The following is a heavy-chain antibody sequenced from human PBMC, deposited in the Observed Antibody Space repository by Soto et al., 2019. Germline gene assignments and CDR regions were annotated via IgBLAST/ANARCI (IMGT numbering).Heavy chain of an antibody. D-gene: IGHD5-12*01. CDR3: AREGRDGYNSDY. Sequence: PGGSLRLSCAASGFTFSSYEMNWVRQAPGKGLEWVSYISSSGSTIYYAGSVKGRFTISRDNAKNSLYLQMNSLRAEDTAVYYCAREGRDGYNSDYWGQGTLVTVSS. CDR2: ISSSGSTI. J-gene: IGHJ4*02. CDR1: GFTFSSYE. V-gene: IGHV3-48*03.